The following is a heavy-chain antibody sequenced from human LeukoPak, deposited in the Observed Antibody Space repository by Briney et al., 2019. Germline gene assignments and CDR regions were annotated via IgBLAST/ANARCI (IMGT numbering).Heavy chain of an antibody. CDR3: ARQDIVVGWFDP. Sequence: SETLSLTCTVSGGSISSYYWSWIRQPPWKGLEWIGYIYYSGSTNYNPSLKSRVTISVDTSKNQFSLRLSSVTAADTAVYYCARQDIVVGWFDPWGQGTLVTVSS. J-gene: IGHJ5*02. D-gene: IGHD2-15*01. CDR1: GGSISSYY. V-gene: IGHV4-59*08. CDR2: IYYSGST.